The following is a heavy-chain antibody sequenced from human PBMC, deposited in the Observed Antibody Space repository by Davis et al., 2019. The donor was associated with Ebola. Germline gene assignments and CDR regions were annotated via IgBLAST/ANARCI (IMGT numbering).Heavy chain of an antibody. CDR3: ARGYCSGESCYSDYFLDH. Sequence: PGGSLRLSCAASGFTFSSYWMSWVRQAPGKGLEWVAVIWHDGSDIYYGDSVKGRFTVSRDNSRRTLYLQMNNLRVEDTAVYFCARGYCSGESCYSDYFLDHWGQGTLLTVSS. CDR2: IWHDGSDI. V-gene: IGHV3-33*08. D-gene: IGHD2-15*01. J-gene: IGHJ4*02. CDR1: GFTFSSYW.